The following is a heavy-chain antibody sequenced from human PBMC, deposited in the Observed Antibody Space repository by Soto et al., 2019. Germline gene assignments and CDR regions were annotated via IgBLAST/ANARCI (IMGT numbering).Heavy chain of an antibody. CDR1: GVSFNNNG. J-gene: IGHJ6*02. Sequence: QVQLVQSGAEVKKPGSSVKVSCKTSGVSFNNNGIGWVRQAPGHGLEWMGGVSPPFRTSNYARKFQSRISVTADASTGTVNMELSSLTSEDTAQSYCARVLYYGSGSYSPYGMDVWGQGTTVTVSS. V-gene: IGHV1-69*01. D-gene: IGHD3-10*01. CDR2: VSPPFRTS. CDR3: ARVLYYGSGSYSPYGMDV.